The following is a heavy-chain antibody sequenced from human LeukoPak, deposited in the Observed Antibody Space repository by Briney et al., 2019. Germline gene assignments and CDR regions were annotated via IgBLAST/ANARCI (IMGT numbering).Heavy chain of an antibody. D-gene: IGHD3-10*01. CDR1: GYTFTSYA. CDR2: INAGNGNT. V-gene: IGHV1-3*01. Sequence: ASVKVSCKASGYTFTSYAMHWVRQAPGQRLEWMGWINAGNGNTKYSQEFQGRVTITRDTSASTAYMELSSLRSEDTAVYYCARVLLWFGELYYYGMDVWGQGTTVTVSS. CDR3: ARVLLWFGELYYYGMDV. J-gene: IGHJ6*02.